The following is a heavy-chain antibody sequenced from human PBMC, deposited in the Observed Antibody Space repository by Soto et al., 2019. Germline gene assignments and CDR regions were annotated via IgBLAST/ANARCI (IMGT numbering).Heavy chain of an antibody. CDR1: GFTFSSYA. J-gene: IGHJ4*02. Sequence: EVQLLESGGGLVQPGGSLRLSCAASGFTFSSYAMSWVRQAPGKGLEWVSAISGSGGSTYYADSVKGRFTISRDNSKNTLYLQMNSLRAEDTAVYYCAKDRGRIVATILDFFDYWGQGTLVTVSS. D-gene: IGHD5-12*01. CDR2: ISGSGGST. CDR3: AKDRGRIVATILDFFDY. V-gene: IGHV3-23*01.